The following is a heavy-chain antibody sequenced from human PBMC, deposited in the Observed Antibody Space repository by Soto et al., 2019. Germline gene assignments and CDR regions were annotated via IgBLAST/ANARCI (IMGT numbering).Heavy chain of an antibody. CDR1: GFPFSKYG. J-gene: IGHJ4*02. D-gene: IGHD3-10*01. CDR2: IWYDGSKK. Sequence: QVQLVESGGGVVQPGRSLRLSCAASGFPFSKYGMHWVRQAPGKGLEWVAIIWYDGSKKYYGDSVKGRFTISRDNSKDTLLLQMNSLRADDTAMYHCARLGGSGGDSIEHWGQGTLVTVSS. CDR3: ARLGGSGGDSIEH. V-gene: IGHV3-33*01.